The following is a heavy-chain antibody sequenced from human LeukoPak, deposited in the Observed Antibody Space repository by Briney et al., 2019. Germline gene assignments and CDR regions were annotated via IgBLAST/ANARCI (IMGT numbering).Heavy chain of an antibody. CDR3: ARDGGYDFWSGYYFGSFDY. CDR1: GYTFTGYY. J-gene: IGHJ4*02. Sequence: GASVKVSCKASGYTFTGYYMHWVRQAPGQGLEWMGIINPSGGSTSYAQKFQGRVTMTRDTSTSTVYMELSGLRSEDTAVYYCARDGGYDFWSGYYFGSFDYWGQGTLVTVSS. V-gene: IGHV1-46*01. CDR2: INPSGGST. D-gene: IGHD3-3*01.